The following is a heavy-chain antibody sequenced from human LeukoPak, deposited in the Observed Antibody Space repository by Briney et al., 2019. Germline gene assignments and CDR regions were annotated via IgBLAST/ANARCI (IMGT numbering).Heavy chain of an antibody. J-gene: IGHJ4*02. V-gene: IGHV3-30*04. CDR3: ARGKLGIGGNFDY. CDR1: GFTFSSYA. CDR2: ISYDGSNK. Sequence: GRSLRLSCAASGFTFSSYAMHWVRQAPGKGLERVAVISYDGSNKYYADSVKGRFTISRDNSKNTLYLQMNSLRAEDTAVYYCARGKLGIGGNFDYWGQGTLVTVSS. D-gene: IGHD7-27*01.